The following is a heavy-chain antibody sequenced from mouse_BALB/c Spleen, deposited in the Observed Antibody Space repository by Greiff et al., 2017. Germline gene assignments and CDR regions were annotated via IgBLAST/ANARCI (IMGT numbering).Heavy chain of an antibody. D-gene: IGHD2-3*01. CDR1: GFTFSSFG. V-gene: IGHV5-17*02. CDR3: ASSYDGYHDYAMDY. J-gene: IGHJ4*01. CDR2: ISSGSSTI. Sequence: EVMLVESGGGLVQPGGSRKLSCAASGFTFSSFGMHWVRQAPEKGLEWVAYISSGSSTIYYADTVKGRFTISRDNPKNTLFLQMTSLRSEDTAMYYCASSYDGYHDYAMDYWGQGTSVTVSS.